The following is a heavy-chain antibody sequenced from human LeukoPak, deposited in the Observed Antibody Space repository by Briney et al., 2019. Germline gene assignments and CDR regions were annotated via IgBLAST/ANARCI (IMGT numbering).Heavy chain of an antibody. CDR2: IYYSGST. CDR3: ARLSSWALDAFDI. V-gene: IGHV4-59*01. J-gene: IGHJ3*02. Sequence: SEALSLTCTVSGGSISSYYWSWIRQPPGKGLEWIGYIYYSGSTNYNPSLESRVTISVDTSKNQFSLKLSSVTAADTAVYYCARLSSWALDAFDIWGQGTMVTVSS. D-gene: IGHD6-13*01. CDR1: GGSISSYY.